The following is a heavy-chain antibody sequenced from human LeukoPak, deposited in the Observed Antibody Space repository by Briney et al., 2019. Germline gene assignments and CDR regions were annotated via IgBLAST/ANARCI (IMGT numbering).Heavy chain of an antibody. CDR3: AREGSLVVVTAILSYFDY. CDR2: ISYDGSNK. D-gene: IGHD2-21*02. V-gene: IGHV3-30*04. Sequence: GGSLRLSCAASGFTFSSYAMHWVRQAPGKGLEWVAVISYDGSNKYYADSVKGRFTISRDNSKNTLYLQMNSLRAEDTAVYYCAREGSLVVVTAILSYFDYWGQGTLVTVSS. CDR1: GFTFSSYA. J-gene: IGHJ4*02.